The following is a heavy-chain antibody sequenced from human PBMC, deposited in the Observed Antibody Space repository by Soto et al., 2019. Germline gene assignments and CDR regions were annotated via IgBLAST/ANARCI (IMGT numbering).Heavy chain of an antibody. CDR1: GDSVSSNSAA. Sequence: PSQTLSLTCAISGDSVSSNSAAWNWIRQSPSGGLEWLGKTYYRSKWYNDYAVSVKSRITINPDTSKNQFSLQLNSVTPDDTAVYYCARGYSNWSGPPDIWGQGTMVTVSS. D-gene: IGHD6-13*01. V-gene: IGHV6-1*01. CDR2: TYYRSKWYN. J-gene: IGHJ3*02. CDR3: ARGYSNWSGPPDI.